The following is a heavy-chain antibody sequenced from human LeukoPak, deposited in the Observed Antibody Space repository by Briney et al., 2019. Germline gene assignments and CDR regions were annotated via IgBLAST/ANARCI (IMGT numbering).Heavy chain of an antibody. J-gene: IGHJ6*03. CDR1: GGTFSSYA. V-gene: IGHV1-69*05. Sequence: SVKVSCKASGGTFSSYAISWVRQAPGQGLEWMGGIIPIFGTANYAQKLQGRVTITTDESTSTAYMELSSLRSEDTAVYYCARYRQQLVLRYYYYYMDVWGKGTTVTVSS. CDR2: IIPIFGTA. D-gene: IGHD6-13*01. CDR3: ARYRQQLVLRYYYYYMDV.